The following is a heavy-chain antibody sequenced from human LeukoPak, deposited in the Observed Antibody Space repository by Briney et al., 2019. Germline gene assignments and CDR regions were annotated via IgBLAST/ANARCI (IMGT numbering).Heavy chain of an antibody. V-gene: IGHV4-34*01. CDR2: INHSGST. D-gene: IGHD6-6*01. Sequence: SETLSLTCAVYGGSFSGYYWSWIRQPPGKGLEWIGEINHSGSTNYNPSLKSRVTISVDTSKNQFSLKLSSVTAADTAVYYCARGAYSSSSGGDWFDPWGQGTLVTVSS. J-gene: IGHJ5*02. CDR3: ARGAYSSSSGGDWFDP. CDR1: GGSFSGYY.